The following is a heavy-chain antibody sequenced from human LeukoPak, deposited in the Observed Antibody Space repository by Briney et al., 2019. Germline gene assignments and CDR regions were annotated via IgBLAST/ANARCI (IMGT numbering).Heavy chain of an antibody. Sequence: SETLSLTCDAYGGSFSGYYLSWIRQPPGKGLEWIGEINHSGSTNYNASLKSRVTISVDTSKNQFSLKLSSVTAADTAVYYCARGRGSTYYYGSGSYYSGGWFDPWGQGTLVTVSS. CDR2: INHSGST. V-gene: IGHV4-34*01. D-gene: IGHD3-10*01. CDR3: ARGRGSTYYYGSGSYYSGGWFDP. CDR1: GGSFSGYY. J-gene: IGHJ5*02.